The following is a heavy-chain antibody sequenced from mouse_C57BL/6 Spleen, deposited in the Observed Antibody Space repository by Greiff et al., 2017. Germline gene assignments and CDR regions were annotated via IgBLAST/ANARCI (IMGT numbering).Heavy chain of an antibody. CDR1: GFSLTSYG. V-gene: IGHV2-2*01. J-gene: IGHJ2*01. Sequence: QVQLQQSGPGLVQPSQSLSITCTVSGFSLTSYGVHWVRQSPGKGLEWLGVIWSGGSTDYNAAFISRLSISKDNSKSQVFFKMNSLQADDTAIYYCARSEGLPYFDYWGQGTTLTVSS. CDR3: ARSEGLPYFDY. CDR2: IWSGGST. D-gene: IGHD3-1*01.